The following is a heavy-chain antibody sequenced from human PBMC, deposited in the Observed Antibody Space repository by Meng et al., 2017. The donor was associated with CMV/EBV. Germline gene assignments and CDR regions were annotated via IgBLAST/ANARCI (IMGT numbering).Heavy chain of an antibody. Sequence: GESLKISCAASGFTFSSYGMHWVRQAPGKGLEWVAFIRYDGSNKYYADSVKGRFTISGDNSKNTLYLQMNSLRAEDTAVYYCARARKYYYDTPGDFDYWGQGTLVTVSS. J-gene: IGHJ4*02. CDR3: ARARKYYYDTPGDFDY. V-gene: IGHV3-30*02. D-gene: IGHD3-22*01. CDR2: IRYDGSNK. CDR1: GFTFSSYG.